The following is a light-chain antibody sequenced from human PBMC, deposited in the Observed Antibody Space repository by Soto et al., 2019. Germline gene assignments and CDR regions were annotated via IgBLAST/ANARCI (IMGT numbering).Light chain of an antibody. J-gene: IGLJ2*01. CDR2: DVS. V-gene: IGLV2-14*01. CDR3: KSYTSSSTLV. CDR1: SSDLGGYNY. Sequence: QSVLTQPASVSGSPGQTITISCTGTSSDLGGYNYVPWYQQDPGKAPKLMIYDVSNRPSGVSNRFSGSKSGNTASLAISGLQAEDEADYYCKSYTSSSTLVFGGGTKLTVL.